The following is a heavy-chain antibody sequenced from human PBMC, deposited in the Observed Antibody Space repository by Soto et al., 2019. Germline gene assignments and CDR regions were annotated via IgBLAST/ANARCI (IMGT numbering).Heavy chain of an antibody. CDR3: ARDSGYGYCSGGSCYSSDYYYYGMDV. Sequence: GASVKVSCKASGGTFSSYAISWVRQAPGQGLEWMGGIIPIFGTANYAQKFQGRVTITADESTSTAYMELSSLRSEDTAVYYCARDSGYGYCSGGSCYSSDYYYYGMDVWGQGTTVTVSS. V-gene: IGHV1-69*13. J-gene: IGHJ6*02. CDR2: IIPIFGTA. CDR1: GGTFSSYA. D-gene: IGHD2-15*01.